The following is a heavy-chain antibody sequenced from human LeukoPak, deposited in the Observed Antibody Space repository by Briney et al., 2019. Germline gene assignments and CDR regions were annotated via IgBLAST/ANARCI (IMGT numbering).Heavy chain of an antibody. Sequence: ASVKVSCKASGYTFTSYAMHWVRQAPGQRLEWMGWINAGNGNTKYSQKFQGRVTITRDTSASTAYMELSSLRSEDTAVYYCARRAVTMVRGPLGYWGQGTLVTVSS. CDR2: INAGNGNT. CDR3: ARRAVTMVRGPLGY. CDR1: GYTFTSYA. D-gene: IGHD3-10*01. J-gene: IGHJ4*02. V-gene: IGHV1-3*01.